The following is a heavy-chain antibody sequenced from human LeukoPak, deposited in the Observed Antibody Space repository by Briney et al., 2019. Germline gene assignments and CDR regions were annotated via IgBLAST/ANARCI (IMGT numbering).Heavy chain of an antibody. CDR3: ARSDAAYCGGDCSLGY. Sequence: GGSLRLSCAASGFPFGTYAMHWVRQAPGKGLEWVAITSYDGSHKYYADSVKGRFTISRDNSKNTVYLQMNSLRAEDTAVYYCARSDAAYCGGDCSLGYWGQGTLVTVSS. J-gene: IGHJ4*02. CDR2: TSYDGSHK. CDR1: GFPFGTYA. D-gene: IGHD2-21*02. V-gene: IGHV3-30*04.